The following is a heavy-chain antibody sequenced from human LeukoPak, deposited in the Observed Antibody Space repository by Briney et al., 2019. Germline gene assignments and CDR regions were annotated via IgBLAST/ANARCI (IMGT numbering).Heavy chain of an antibody. V-gene: IGHV1-2*02. D-gene: IGHD2-15*01. CDR1: GYTFTGYY. J-gene: IGHJ4*02. CDR2: INPKSGGT. Sequence: ASLKVSCKASGYTFTGYYMHWVRQAPGQGLEWMGWINPKSGGTNYAQKFQGRVTMTRDTSISTAYMELSRLRSDDTAVYYCAREGALNCSGCSCYGDSFDYWGQGTLVTVSS. CDR3: AREGALNCSGCSCYGDSFDY.